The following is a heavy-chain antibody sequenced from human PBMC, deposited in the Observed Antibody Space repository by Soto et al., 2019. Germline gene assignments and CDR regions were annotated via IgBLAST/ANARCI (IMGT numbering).Heavy chain of an antibody. Sequence: GESLKISCKGSGYSFTSYWIGWVRQMPGKGLEWMGIIYPGDSDTRYSPSFQGQVTISADKSISTAYLQWSSLKASDTAMYYCARQKTTVTTIYWFDPWGQGTLVTASS. CDR3: ARQKTTVTTIYWFDP. CDR2: IYPGDSDT. V-gene: IGHV5-51*01. J-gene: IGHJ5*02. D-gene: IGHD4-4*01. CDR1: GYSFTSYW.